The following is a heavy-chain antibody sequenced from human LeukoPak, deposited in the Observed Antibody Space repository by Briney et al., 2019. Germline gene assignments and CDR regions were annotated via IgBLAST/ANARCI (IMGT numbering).Heavy chain of an antibody. D-gene: IGHD5-12*01. V-gene: IGHV3-73*01. CDR3: ARGLHFDY. CDR2: IRSKANSYAT. CDR1: GFTFSGSA. Sequence: GGSLKLSCAASGFTFSGSAMHWVRQAPGKGLEWVGRIRSKANSYATAYAASVKGRFTISRDDSKNTAYLQMNSLKTEDTAVYYCARGLHFDYWGQGTLVTVSS. J-gene: IGHJ4*02.